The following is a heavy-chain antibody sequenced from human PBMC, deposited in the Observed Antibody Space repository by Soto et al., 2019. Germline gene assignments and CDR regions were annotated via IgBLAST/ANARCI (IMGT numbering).Heavy chain of an antibody. CDR1: GFTFSDYY. CDR3: ARGWGSNYDFWSGSPMDV. CDR2: ISSSSSYI. V-gene: IGHV3-11*06. J-gene: IGHJ6*02. Sequence: PGGSLRLSCAASGFTFSDYYMSWIRQAPGKGLEWVSYISSSSSYIYYADSVKGRFTISRDNAKKSLYLQMNSLRAEDTALYYCARGWGSNYDFWSGSPMDVWGQGTTVTVSS. D-gene: IGHD3-3*01.